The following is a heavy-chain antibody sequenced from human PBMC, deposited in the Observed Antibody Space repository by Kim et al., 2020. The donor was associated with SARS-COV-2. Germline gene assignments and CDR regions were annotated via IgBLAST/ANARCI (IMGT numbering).Heavy chain of an antibody. J-gene: IGHJ6*02. CDR1: GFTFSSYS. Sequence: GGSLRLSCAASGFTFSSYSMNWVRQAPGKGLEWVSYISSSSSTIYYADSVKGRFTISRDNAKNSLYLQMNSLRDEDTAVYYCARDYYDSSGYYFQHYYYYYYGMDVWGQGTTVTVSS. CDR2: ISSSSSTI. D-gene: IGHD3-22*01. CDR3: ARDYYDSSGYYFQHYYYYYYGMDV. V-gene: IGHV3-48*02.